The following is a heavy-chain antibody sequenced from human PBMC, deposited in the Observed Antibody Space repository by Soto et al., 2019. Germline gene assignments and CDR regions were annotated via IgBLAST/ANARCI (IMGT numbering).Heavy chain of an antibody. CDR3: ARGAQQWLVSF. CDR2: IYHSGST. J-gene: IGHJ4*02. CDR1: GGSIRDSY. Sequence: SETLSLTCTVSGGSIRDSYWTWIRQPPGKGLEWIGYIYHSGSTYYNPSLKSRVTISVDRSKNQFSLKLSSVTAADTAVYYCARGAQQWLVSFWGQGTLVTVSS. V-gene: IGHV4-59*12. D-gene: IGHD6-19*01.